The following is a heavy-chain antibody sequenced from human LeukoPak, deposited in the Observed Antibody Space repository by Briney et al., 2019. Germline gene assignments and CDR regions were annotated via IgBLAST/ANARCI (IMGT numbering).Heavy chain of an antibody. CDR3: VRDRPSYYDSSVYYRENFDF. CDR1: GYAXTGYY. D-gene: IGHD3-22*01. CDR2: INSNSGGT. V-gene: IGHV1-2*02. Sequence: ASVKVSCEASGYAXTGYYLHWVRQAPGQGLEWMGWINSNSGGTNYAQKFQGRVTMTRDTSISTAYMELSRLRSDDTAVYYCVRDRPSYYDSSVYYRENFDFWGQGTLVTVSS. J-gene: IGHJ4*02.